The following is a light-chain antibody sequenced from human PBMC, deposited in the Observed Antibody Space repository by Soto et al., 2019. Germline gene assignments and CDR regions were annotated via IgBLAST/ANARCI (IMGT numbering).Light chain of an antibody. V-gene: IGKV1-5*01. J-gene: IGKJ3*01. CDR2: DAS. CDR1: QSISSW. CDR3: QQYNSYPYT. Sequence: DIHMTHSPSTLSSSLVDRVTITCRASQSISSWLAWYQQKPGKAPKLLIYDASSLESGVPSRFSGSGSGTEFTLTISSLQPDDFATYYCQQYNSYPYTFGPGTKVDIK.